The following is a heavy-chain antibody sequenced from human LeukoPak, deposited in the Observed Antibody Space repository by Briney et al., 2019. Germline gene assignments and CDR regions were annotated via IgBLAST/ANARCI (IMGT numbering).Heavy chain of an antibody. CDR2: IIPIFGTA. CDR3: ARDAGDGSCLDY. D-gene: IGHD1-26*01. J-gene: IGHJ4*02. V-gene: IGHV1-69*05. Sequence: ASVKVSCKASGGTFSSYAISWVRRAPGQGLEWMGGIIPIFGTANYAQKFQGRVTITTDESTSTAYMELSSLRSEDTAVYYCARDAGDGSCLDYWGQGTLVTVSS. CDR1: GGTFSSYA.